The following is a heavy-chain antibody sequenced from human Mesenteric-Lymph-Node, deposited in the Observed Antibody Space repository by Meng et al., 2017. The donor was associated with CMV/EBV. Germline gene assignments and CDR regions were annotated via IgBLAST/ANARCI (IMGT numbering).Heavy chain of an antibody. J-gene: IGHJ4*02. CDR2: INANSDDT. V-gene: IGHV1-2*06. Sequence: ACTATGYTFTGYYIHWVRQAPGQGLEWMGRINANSDDTNYAQNCQGRVTMTRDTSSSITYMELRSLRSDDTAIYYCGRDLVAAALDYWGQGALVTVSS. CDR1: GYTFTGYY. CDR3: GRDLVAAALDY. D-gene: IGHD2-2*01.